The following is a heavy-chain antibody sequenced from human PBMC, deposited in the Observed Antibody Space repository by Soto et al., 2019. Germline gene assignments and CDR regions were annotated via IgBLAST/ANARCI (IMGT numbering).Heavy chain of an antibody. J-gene: IGHJ4*02. Sequence: EVQLLESGGGLVQPGGSLRISCLASGFTFSRNAMSWVRQAPGKGLEWVSAISASGGTTYSADSVKGRFAVSGDNSNNTLYLQMDSLSAEDTAVYYCAKQRADFGSGSDTFYLDNWGQGSLVTVSS. CDR2: ISASGGTT. CDR1: GFTFSRNA. V-gene: IGHV3-23*01. D-gene: IGHD3-10*01. CDR3: AKQRADFGSGSDTFYLDN.